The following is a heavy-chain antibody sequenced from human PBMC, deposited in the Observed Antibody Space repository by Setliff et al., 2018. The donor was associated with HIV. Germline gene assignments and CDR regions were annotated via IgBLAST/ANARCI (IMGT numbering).Heavy chain of an antibody. CDR3: ARGQTSVTLQFDH. CDR2: IQQHGSEI. V-gene: IGHV3-7*02. CDR1: GYTFSSYW. J-gene: IGHJ4*02. Sequence: SCAASGYTFSSYWMAWVRQCPGKGLEWVANIQQHGSEIHYVDSVKGRFTISRDNAKNSLFLQMNSLRAEDTAVYYCARGQTSVTLQFDHWGQGTLVTVSS. D-gene: IGHD4-17*01.